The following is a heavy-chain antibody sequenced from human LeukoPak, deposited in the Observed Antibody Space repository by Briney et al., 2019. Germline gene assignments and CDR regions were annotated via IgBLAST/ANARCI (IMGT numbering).Heavy chain of an antibody. V-gene: IGHV3-66*02. Sequence: GGSLRLSCAASGFTVSSNYMSWVRQAPGKGLEWVSVIYSGGSTYYADSVKGRFTISRDNSKNTLYLQMNGLRAEDTAVYYCARVLGGSSWYFGYYYYYMDVWGKGTTVTVSS. CDR3: ARVLGGSSWYFGYYYYYMDV. CDR2: IYSGGST. J-gene: IGHJ6*03. D-gene: IGHD6-13*01. CDR1: GFTVSSNY.